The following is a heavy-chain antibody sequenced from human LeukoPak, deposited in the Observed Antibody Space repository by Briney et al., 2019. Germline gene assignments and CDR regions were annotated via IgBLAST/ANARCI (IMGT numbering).Heavy chain of an antibody. D-gene: IGHD6-19*01. CDR2: ISAYNGNA. J-gene: IGHJ4*02. Sequence: GASVKVSCKASGYTFTSYGISWVRQAPGQGLEWMGWISAYNGNANYAQKLQGRVTMTTDTSTSTAYMELRSLRSDDTAVYYCARDPRIAVAGTNYFDYWGQGTLVTVSS. CDR3: ARDPRIAVAGTNYFDY. V-gene: IGHV1-18*01. CDR1: GYTFTSYG.